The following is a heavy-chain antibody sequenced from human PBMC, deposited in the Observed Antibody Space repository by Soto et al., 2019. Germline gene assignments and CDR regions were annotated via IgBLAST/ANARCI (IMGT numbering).Heavy chain of an antibody. CDR2: LYYGRSA. CDR3: SLRSMAVVSEY. D-gene: IGHD3-22*01. J-gene: IGHJ4*02. CDR1: GDSISSYY. V-gene: IGHV4-59*01. Sequence: SETLSLTCALSGDSISSYYCMWIRQTQRKGLKTIGYLYYGRSANDNPSLSSRVSLSVDTSCNQSSLTMSSRTASGTSMSYSSLRSMAVVSEYWGQGTLV.